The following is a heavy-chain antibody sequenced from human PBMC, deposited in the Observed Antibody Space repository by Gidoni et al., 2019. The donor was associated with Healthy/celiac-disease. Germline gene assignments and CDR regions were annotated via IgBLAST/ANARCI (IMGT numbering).Heavy chain of an antibody. CDR3: ARDHRYSSGWYYFDY. J-gene: IGHJ4*02. CDR1: GFPFSSYG. Sequence: QVQLVASGGGVVQPGRSLRLSCAASGFPFSSYGRHWVRQAPGKGLEWVAVISYDGSNKYYADSVKGRFTISRDNSKNTLYLQMNSLRAEDTAVYYCARDHRYSSGWYYFDYWGQGTLVTVSS. CDR2: ISYDGSNK. D-gene: IGHD6-19*01. V-gene: IGHV3-30*03.